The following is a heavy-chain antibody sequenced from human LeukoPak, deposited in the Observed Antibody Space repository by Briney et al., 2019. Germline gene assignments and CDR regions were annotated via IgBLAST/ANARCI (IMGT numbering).Heavy chain of an antibody. D-gene: IGHD3-10*01. Sequence: GGSQRLSCAASGFTLSSYSMNWVRQAPGKGLEWVSHISSSSSTIYYADSVKGRFTISRDNAKNSLYLQMNSLRAEDTAVYYCATHSGTPGGGDTFDIWGQGAMVTVSS. CDR2: ISSSSSTI. CDR3: ATHSGTPGGGDTFDI. CDR1: GFTLSSYS. V-gene: IGHV3-48*01. J-gene: IGHJ3*02.